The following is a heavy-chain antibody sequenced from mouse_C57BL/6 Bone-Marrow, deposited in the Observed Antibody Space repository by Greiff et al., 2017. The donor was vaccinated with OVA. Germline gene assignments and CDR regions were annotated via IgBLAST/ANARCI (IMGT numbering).Heavy chain of an antibody. Sequence: SGPELVKPGASVKISCKASGYAFSSSWMNWVKQRPGKGLEWIGRIYPGDGDTNYNGKFKGKATLTADKSSSTAYMQLSSLTSEDSAVYFCARERDWVGYWGQGTTLTVSS. D-gene: IGHD4-1*01. CDR3: ARERDWVGY. V-gene: IGHV1-82*01. CDR1: GYAFSSSW. CDR2: IYPGDGDT. J-gene: IGHJ2*01.